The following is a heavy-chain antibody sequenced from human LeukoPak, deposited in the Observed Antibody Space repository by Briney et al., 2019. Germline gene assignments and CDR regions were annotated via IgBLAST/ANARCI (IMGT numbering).Heavy chain of an antibody. CDR2: INPNSGGT. J-gene: IGHJ4*02. CDR1: GDSFTNYA. Sequence: GASVKVSCKASGDSFTNYAVVWVRQAPGQGLEWMGWINPNSGGTNYAQKFQGRVTMTRDTSISTAYMELSRLRSDDTAVYYCARVRGYYDSSGYTRYFDYWGQGTLVTVSS. V-gene: IGHV1-2*02. CDR3: ARVRGYYDSSGYTRYFDY. D-gene: IGHD3-22*01.